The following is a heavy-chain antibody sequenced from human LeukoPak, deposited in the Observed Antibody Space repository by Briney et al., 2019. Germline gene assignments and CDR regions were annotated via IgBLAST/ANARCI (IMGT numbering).Heavy chain of an antibody. J-gene: IGHJ4*02. CDR3: ARGGTCKDREIGSGGSCYPFDY. Sequence: NPSETLSLTCAVYGGSFSGYYWSWIRQPPGRGLEWIGEINHSGSTNYNPSLKSRVTISVDTSKNQFSLKLSSVTAADTAVYYCARGGTCKDREIGSGGSCYPFDYWGQGTLVTVSS. D-gene: IGHD2-15*01. CDR2: INHSGST. V-gene: IGHV4-34*01. CDR1: GGSFSGYY.